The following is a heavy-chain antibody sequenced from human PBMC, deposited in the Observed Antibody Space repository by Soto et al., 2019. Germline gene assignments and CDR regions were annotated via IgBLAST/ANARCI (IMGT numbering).Heavy chain of an antibody. CDR2: INAGNGNT. D-gene: IGHD3-22*01. V-gene: IGHV1-3*01. CDR3: ARDVPNYDSSPRGWFDP. Sequence: ASVKVSCKASGYTFTSYAMHWVRQAPGQRLEWMGWINAGNGNTKYSQKLQGRVTITRDTCASTAYMELSSLRSEDTAVYYCARDVPNYDSSPRGWFDPWGQGTLVTVSS. J-gene: IGHJ5*02. CDR1: GYTFTSYA.